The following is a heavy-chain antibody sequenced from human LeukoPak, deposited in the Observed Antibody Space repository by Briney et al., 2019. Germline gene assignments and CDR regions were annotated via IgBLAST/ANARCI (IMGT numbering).Heavy chain of an antibody. D-gene: IGHD5-12*01. Sequence: PSETLSLTCTVSGGSIRTYYWSWIRQPPGKGLEWIGYLYYSGSTNYNPSLESRVTISVDTSKNQFSLNLSSVTAADTAVYYCARMSGGYQPPDYWGQGTLVTVSS. J-gene: IGHJ4*02. CDR1: GGSIRTYY. CDR3: ARMSGGYQPPDY. CDR2: LYYSGST. V-gene: IGHV4-59*01.